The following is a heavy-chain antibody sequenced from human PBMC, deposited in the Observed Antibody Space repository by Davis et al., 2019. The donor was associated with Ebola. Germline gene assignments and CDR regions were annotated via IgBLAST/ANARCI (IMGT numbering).Heavy chain of an antibody. CDR2: IYYSGST. V-gene: IGHV4-59*12. Sequence: MPSETLSLTCSVSGGSINSNYWSWIRQPPGKGLEWIGYIYYSGSTNYNPSLKSRVTISVDTSKNQFSLKLSSVTAADTAVYYCARLRGSCHRAFYYYGMDVWGQGTTVTVSS. CDR3: ARLRGSCHRAFYYYGMDV. D-gene: IGHD2-15*01. CDR1: GGSINSNY. J-gene: IGHJ6*02.